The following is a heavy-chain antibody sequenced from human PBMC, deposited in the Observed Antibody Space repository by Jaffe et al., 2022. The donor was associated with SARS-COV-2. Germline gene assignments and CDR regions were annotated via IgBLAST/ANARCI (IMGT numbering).Heavy chain of an antibody. CDR2: ISGSGGST. CDR1: GFTFSSYA. Sequence: EVQLLESGGGLVQPGGSLRLSCAASGFTFSSYAMSWVRQAPGKGLEWVSAISGSGGSTYYADSVKGRFTISRDNSKNTLYLQMNSLRAEDTAVYYCAKVASGYSYGRTVTHFDYWGQGTLVTVSS. V-gene: IGHV3-23*01. J-gene: IGHJ4*02. D-gene: IGHD5-18*01. CDR3: AKVASGYSYGRTVTHFDY.